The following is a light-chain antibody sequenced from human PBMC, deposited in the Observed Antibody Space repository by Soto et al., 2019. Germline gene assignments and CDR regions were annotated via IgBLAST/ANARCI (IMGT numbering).Light chain of an antibody. J-gene: IGLJ2*01. V-gene: IGLV1-44*01. Sequence: QSVLTQSPSASGAPGQSVSISCSGSISNIGSNTVNWYQQLPGTAPRLVIYNDDRRPSGVPDRFSGSKSGTSASLAISGLQPEDEADYHCAVWDDSLGGFVAFGGGTKLTVL. CDR3: AVWDDSLGGFVA. CDR2: NDD. CDR1: ISNIGSNT.